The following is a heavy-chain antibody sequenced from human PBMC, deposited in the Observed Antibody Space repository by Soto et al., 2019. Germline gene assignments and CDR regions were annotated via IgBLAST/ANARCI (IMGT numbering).Heavy chain of an antibody. CDR3: ARAQGVATYYFDY. Sequence: SVKVSCKASGGTFSSYTISWVRQAPGQGLEWMGRIIPILGIANYAQKFQGRVTITADKSTSTAYMELSSLRSEDTAMYYCARAQGVATYYFDYWGQGTLVTVSS. CDR2: IIPILGIA. V-gene: IGHV1-69*02. J-gene: IGHJ4*02. CDR1: GGTFSSYT. D-gene: IGHD2-15*01.